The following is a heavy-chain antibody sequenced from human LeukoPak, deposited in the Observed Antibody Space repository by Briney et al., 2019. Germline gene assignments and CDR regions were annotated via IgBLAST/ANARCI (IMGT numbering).Heavy chain of an antibody. J-gene: IGHJ4*02. CDR1: GGFISSYY. CDR3: ARHHYDFWSGYYTAYSHFDY. D-gene: IGHD3-3*01. CDR2: IYYSGST. Sequence: SETLSLTCTVSGGFISSYYWSWIRQPPGKGLEWIGYIYYSGSTNYNPSLKSRVTISVDTSKNQFSLKLSSVTAADTAVYYCARHHYDFWSGYYTAYSHFDYWGQGTLVTVSS. V-gene: IGHV4-59*08.